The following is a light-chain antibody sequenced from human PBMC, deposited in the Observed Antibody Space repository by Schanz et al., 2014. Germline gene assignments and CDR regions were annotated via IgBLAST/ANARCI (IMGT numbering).Light chain of an antibody. CDR3: HQYGISPFT. CDR2: GAS. Sequence: EIVLTQSPATLSLSPGERATLSCRASQSVSSYLAWYQHKPGQAPRLLIYGASKRATGIPDRFSGSGSGTDFTLTISRLEPEDFAVYYCHQYGISPFTFGPGTKVDIK. CDR1: QSVSSY. J-gene: IGKJ3*01. V-gene: IGKV3-20*01.